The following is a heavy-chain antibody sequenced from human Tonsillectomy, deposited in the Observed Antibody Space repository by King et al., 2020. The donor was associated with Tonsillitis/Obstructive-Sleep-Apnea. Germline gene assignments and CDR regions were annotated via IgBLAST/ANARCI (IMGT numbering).Heavy chain of an antibody. J-gene: IGHJ4*02. V-gene: IGHV4-39*01. Sequence: LQLQESGPGLVKPLETLSLTCTVSGGSISSSSYYWGWIRQPPGKGLEWIGSIYYSGSTYYNPSLKSRVTISVDTSKNQFSLKVSSVTAADTAVYYCARPDTPMVTFDYWGQGTLVTVSS. CDR2: IYYSGST. CDR3: ARPDTPMVTFDY. CDR1: GGSISSSSYY. D-gene: IGHD5-18*01.